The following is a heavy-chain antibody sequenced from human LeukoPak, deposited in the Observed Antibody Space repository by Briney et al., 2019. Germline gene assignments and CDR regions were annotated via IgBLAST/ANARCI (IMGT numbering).Heavy chain of an antibody. J-gene: IGHJ4*02. CDR1: GGSISSYY. Sequence: SETLSLTCTVSGGSISSYYWSWIRQPAGKGLEWIGRIYSSENTKYNPSLKSRVTMSLDTSKNQFALRLTSVTAADTAVYYCARVSSDAARSLDYWGQGTLVTVSS. CDR3: ARVSSDAARSLDY. CDR2: IYSSENT. V-gene: IGHV4-4*07. D-gene: IGHD6-6*01.